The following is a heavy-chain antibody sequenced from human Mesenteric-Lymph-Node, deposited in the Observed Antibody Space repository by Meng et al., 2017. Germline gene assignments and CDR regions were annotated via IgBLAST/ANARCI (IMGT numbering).Heavy chain of an antibody. CDR2: IRSKANSYAT. J-gene: IGHJ4*02. D-gene: IGHD3-22*01. Sequence: GESLKISCAASGFTFSGSAMHWVRQASGKGLEWVGRIRSKANSYATAYAASVKGRFTISRDDSKNTAYLQMNSLKTEDTAVYYCSGGDYHDTRAYYIHWGQGTLVTVSS. CDR3: SGGDYHDTRAYYIH. V-gene: IGHV3-73*01. CDR1: GFTFSGSA.